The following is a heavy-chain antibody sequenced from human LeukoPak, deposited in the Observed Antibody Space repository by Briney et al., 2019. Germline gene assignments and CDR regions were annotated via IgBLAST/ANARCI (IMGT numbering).Heavy chain of an antibody. J-gene: IGHJ4*02. CDR2: IGGSNGIT. Sequence: GGSLRLSCAASRFTFNSYAMSWVRQAPGKGLEWVSVIGGSNGITFYVGSVKGRFTISRDNSKNTLYLQMNSLRVEDTAVYYCAKGYYFDTSGRLPPFDYWGQGTLVTVSS. CDR1: RFTFNSYA. CDR3: AKGYYFDTSGRLPPFDY. D-gene: IGHD3-22*01. V-gene: IGHV3-23*01.